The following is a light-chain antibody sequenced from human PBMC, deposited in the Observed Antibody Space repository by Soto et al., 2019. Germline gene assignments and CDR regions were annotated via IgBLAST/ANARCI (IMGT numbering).Light chain of an antibody. CDR2: GAS. CDR1: QSVSSSY. CDR3: QQYGSSTGGT. J-gene: IGKJ1*01. V-gene: IGKV3-20*01. Sequence: EIVLTQSPGTLSLSPGERATLSCRASQSVSSSYLAWYQQKPGQAPRLLIYGASSRATGIPDRFSGSGSGTDFTLTISRLEPEDFAVYYCQQYGSSTGGTFGQGTKVDI.